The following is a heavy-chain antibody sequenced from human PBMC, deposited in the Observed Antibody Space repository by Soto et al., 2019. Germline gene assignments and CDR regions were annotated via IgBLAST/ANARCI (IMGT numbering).Heavy chain of an antibody. Sequence: QVQLQESGPGLVKPSQTLSLTCTVSGGSISSGDYYWSWIRQPPGKGLEWIGYIYHSGNTYYSPSLKSRVSISVDTSKNQFSLKLSSVTAADTAVYYCARELSPVQYHSTGPVAGWGQGTLVTVSS. D-gene: IGHD3-22*01. J-gene: IGHJ4*02. CDR1: GGSISSGDYY. CDR2: IYHSGNT. CDR3: ARELSPVQYHSTGPVAG. V-gene: IGHV4-30-4*01.